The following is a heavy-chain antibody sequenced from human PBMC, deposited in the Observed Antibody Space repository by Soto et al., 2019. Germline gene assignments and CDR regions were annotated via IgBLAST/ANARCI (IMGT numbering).Heavy chain of an antibody. D-gene: IGHD6-6*01. CDR1: GGSFSGYY. CDR3: ASERVGSREQLTYVVYYYYGMDV. Sequence: SETLSLTCAVYGGSFSGYYWSWIRQPPGKGMEWNGEIKHSESTNYNSSLKSRVTISVDTSKNQFSLKLSSLTASDTAVYYCASERVGSREQLTYVVYYYYGMDVWGQGTTVTVSS. CDR2: IKHSEST. J-gene: IGHJ6*02. V-gene: IGHV4-34*01.